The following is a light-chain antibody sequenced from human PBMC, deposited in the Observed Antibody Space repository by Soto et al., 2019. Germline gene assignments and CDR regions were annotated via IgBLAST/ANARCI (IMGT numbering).Light chain of an antibody. J-gene: IGKJ3*01. CDR2: NAS. CDR1: QSVASSS. V-gene: IGKV3-20*01. Sequence: EIVLTQSPATLSLSPGERATLSCRASQSVASSSLAWYQQKPGQAPRLLISNASRRATGIPDRFSGSGSGTDFALTISRLEPEDVAVYYGQLYGTSPGFTFGPGTKVDIK. CDR3: QLYGTSPGFT.